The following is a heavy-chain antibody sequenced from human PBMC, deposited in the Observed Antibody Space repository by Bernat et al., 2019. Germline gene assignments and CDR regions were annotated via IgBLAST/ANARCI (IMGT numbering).Heavy chain of an antibody. CDR2: INPSGGST. CDR3: GREDTAGDY. J-gene: IGHJ4*02. V-gene: IGHV1-46*01. Sequence: QVQLVQSGAEVKKPGASVKVSCKASGYTFTSYYMHWVRQAPGQGLEWMGIINPSGGSTSYAQKFQGRVTLTRDTSTSKVYMELSSMRYEDTAVYYCGREDTAGDYWGQGTLVTVSS. D-gene: IGHD5-18*01. CDR1: GYTFTSYY.